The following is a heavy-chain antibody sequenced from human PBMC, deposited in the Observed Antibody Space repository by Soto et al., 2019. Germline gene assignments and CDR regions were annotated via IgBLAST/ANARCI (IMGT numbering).Heavy chain of an antibody. D-gene: IGHD3-10*01. CDR2: IIPNSGGT. CDR1: GYTFTGYY. Sequence: GASVKVSCKASGYTFTGYYIHWVRQAPGQGLEWMGWIIPNSGGTDYAQKFQGRVTMTRDTSISTAYMELSRLRSDDTAVYYCAKWSAMVLPFDYWGQGTLVTVSS. J-gene: IGHJ4*02. CDR3: AKWSAMVLPFDY. V-gene: IGHV1-2*02.